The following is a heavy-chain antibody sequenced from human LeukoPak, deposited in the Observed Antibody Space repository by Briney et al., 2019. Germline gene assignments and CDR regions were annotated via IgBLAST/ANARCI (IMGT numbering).Heavy chain of an antibody. J-gene: IGHJ4*02. CDR1: GFTFSDYY. CDR3: ARDYDYGDYVPNPGY. V-gene: IGHV3-21*01. D-gene: IGHD4-17*01. CDR2: ISSSSSSYI. Sequence: PGGSLRLSCAASGFTFSDYYMNWVRQAPGKGLEWVSSISSSSSSYIYYADSVKGRFTISRDNAKNSLYLQMNSLRAEDTAVYYCARDYDYGDYVPNPGYWGQGTLVTVSS.